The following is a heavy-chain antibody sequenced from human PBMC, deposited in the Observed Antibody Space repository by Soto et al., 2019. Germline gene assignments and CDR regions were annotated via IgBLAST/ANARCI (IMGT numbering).Heavy chain of an antibody. J-gene: IGHJ4*02. Sequence: QITLKESGPTLVKPTQTLTLTCTFSGFSLSTSGVGVGWIRQPPGKALEWLALIYWDDDKRYSPSLKSRLTITKDTSKNQVVLTMTNIDPVDTATYYCARRQGIVLNDYWGQGTLVTVSS. CDR1: GFSLSTSGVG. CDR2: IYWDDDK. D-gene: IGHD1-26*01. CDR3: ARRQGIVLNDY. V-gene: IGHV2-5*02.